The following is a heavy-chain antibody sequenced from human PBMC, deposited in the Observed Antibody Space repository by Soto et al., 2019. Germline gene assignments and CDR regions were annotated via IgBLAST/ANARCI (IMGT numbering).Heavy chain of an antibody. J-gene: IGHJ4*02. D-gene: IGHD5-18*01. V-gene: IGHV4-61*01. Sequence: KTSETLSLTCTVSGGSVSSGSYYWSWIRQPPGKGLEWIGYIYYSASTNYNPSLKGRVTISVDTSKYQFSLKLSSVTAADTAVYYCARDGRVKRIQLWQTEDWGQGTLVTVSS. CDR1: GGSVSSGSYY. CDR3: ARDGRVKRIQLWQTED. CDR2: IYYSAST.